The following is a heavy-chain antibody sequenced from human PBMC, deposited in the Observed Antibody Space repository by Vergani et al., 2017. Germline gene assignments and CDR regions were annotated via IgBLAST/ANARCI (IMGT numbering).Heavy chain of an antibody. CDR3: ARRGRYSYGFDY. V-gene: IGHV4-4*03. D-gene: IGHD5-18*01. Sequence: QVQLQESGPGLVKPPGTLSLTCAVSGGSISSSNWWSWVRQPPGKGLEWIGDIYHSGSTNYNPSLKSRVTISVYKSKNQFSLRLSSVTAADTAVYYCARRGRYSYGFDYWGQGTLVTVSS. J-gene: IGHJ4*02. CDR1: GGSISSSNW. CDR2: IYHSGST.